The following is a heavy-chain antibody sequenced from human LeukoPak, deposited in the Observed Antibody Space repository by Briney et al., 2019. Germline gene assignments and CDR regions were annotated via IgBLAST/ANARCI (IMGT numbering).Heavy chain of an antibody. J-gene: IGHJ6*03. Sequence: SETLSLTCTVSGGSISSYYWSWIRQPPGKGLEWIGYIYYSGSTNYNPSLKSRVTISVDTSKNQFSLKLSSVTAADTAVYYCARDYVYGYSYGFYYYYMDVWGKGTTVTVSS. CDR1: GGSISSYY. D-gene: IGHD5-18*01. V-gene: IGHV4-59*12. CDR3: ARDYVYGYSYGFYYYYMDV. CDR2: IYYSGST.